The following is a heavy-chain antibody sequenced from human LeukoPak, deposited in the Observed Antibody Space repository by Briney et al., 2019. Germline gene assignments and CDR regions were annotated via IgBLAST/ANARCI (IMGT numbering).Heavy chain of an antibody. CDR3: ARDDELRETPDAFDI. D-gene: IGHD1-7*01. V-gene: IGHV1-3*01. J-gene: IGHJ3*02. Sequence: ASVKVSCKASGYTFTSYAMHWVSQAPGQRLEWMGWINAGNGNTKYSQKFQGRVTITRDTSASTAYMELSSLRSEDTAVYYCARDDELRETPDAFDIWGQGTMVTVSS. CDR2: INAGNGNT. CDR1: GYTFTSYA.